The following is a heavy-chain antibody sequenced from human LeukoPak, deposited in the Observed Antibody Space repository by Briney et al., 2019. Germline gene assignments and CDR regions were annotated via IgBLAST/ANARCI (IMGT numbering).Heavy chain of an antibody. J-gene: IGHJ5*02. Sequence: GGSLRLSCAASGFTFSDYYMSWIRQAPGKGLEWVSYISSGSTIYYADSVKGRFTISRDNSKNTLYLQMNSLRAEDTAVYYCAKDLSSSSGRWFDPWGQGTLVTVSS. CDR3: AKDLSSSSGRWFDP. D-gene: IGHD6-6*01. CDR2: ISSGSTI. V-gene: IGHV3-11*01. CDR1: GFTFSDYY.